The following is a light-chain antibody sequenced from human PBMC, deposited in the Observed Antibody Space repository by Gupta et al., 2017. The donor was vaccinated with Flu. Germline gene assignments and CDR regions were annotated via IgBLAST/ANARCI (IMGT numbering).Light chain of an antibody. Sequence: IVMTQSPATLSVSPGERATLSCRASQSVSGNLAWYQQKPGQAPRLLIYGASTRATGIPARFSGSGSGTXFTLTIXSRQSEDFAVYYCQQENNCPRTFGXVTKVEIE. J-gene: IGKJ1*01. CDR1: QSVSGN. CDR2: GAS. V-gene: IGKV3-15*01. CDR3: QQENNCPRT.